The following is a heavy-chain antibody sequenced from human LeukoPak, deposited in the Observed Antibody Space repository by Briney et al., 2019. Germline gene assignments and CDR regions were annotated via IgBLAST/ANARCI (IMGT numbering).Heavy chain of an antibody. CDR2: INHSGST. D-gene: IGHD3-10*01. V-gene: IGHV4-34*01. CDR1: GGSFSGYC. CDR3: ARGLPSITMVRGVSFDY. Sequence: PSETLSLTCAVYGGSFSGYCWSWIRQPPGKGLEWIGEINHSGSTNYNPSLKSRVTISVDTSKNQFSLKLSSVTAADTAVYYCARGLPSITMVRGVSFDYWGQGTLVTVSS. J-gene: IGHJ4*02.